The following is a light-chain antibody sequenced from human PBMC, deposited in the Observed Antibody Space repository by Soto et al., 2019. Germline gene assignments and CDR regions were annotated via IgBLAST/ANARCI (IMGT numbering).Light chain of an antibody. CDR3: SSYTSGSTLV. J-gene: IGLJ3*02. CDR2: EVS. Sequence: QSVLTQPASVSGSPGQSITISCTGTSSDVGGYNYVSWYQQHPGKAPQLMIYEVSTRPSGVSNRFSGSKSGNTASLTISGLQDEDEADYYCSSYTSGSTLVFGRGTKLTVL. V-gene: IGLV2-14*01. CDR1: SSDVGGYNY.